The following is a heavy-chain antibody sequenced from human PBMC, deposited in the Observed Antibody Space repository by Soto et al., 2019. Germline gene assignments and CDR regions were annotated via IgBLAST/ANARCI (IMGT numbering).Heavy chain of an antibody. J-gene: IGHJ3*02. Sequence: SETLSLTCTVSGGSISSYYWSWIRQPPGKGLEWIGYIYYSGSTNYNPSLKSRVTISVDTSKNQFSLKLSSVTAADTAVYYCARAGMTTVTIDAFDIWGQGTMVTVSS. CDR1: GGSISSYY. CDR3: ARAGMTTVTIDAFDI. V-gene: IGHV4-59*01. D-gene: IGHD4-17*01. CDR2: IYYSGST.